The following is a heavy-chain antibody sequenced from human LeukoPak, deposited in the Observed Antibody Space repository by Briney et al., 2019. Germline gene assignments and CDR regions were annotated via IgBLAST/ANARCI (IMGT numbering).Heavy chain of an antibody. J-gene: IGHJ6*02. Sequence: SETLSLTCTVSGGSISSYYWSWIRQPPGKGLEWIGYTYYSGSTNYNPSLKSRVTISVDTSKNQFSLNLSSVTAADTAVYYCARDHSYYGSGYYYGMDVWGQGTTVSVSS. CDR2: TYYSGST. D-gene: IGHD3-10*01. V-gene: IGHV4-59*01. CDR1: GGSISSYY. CDR3: ARDHSYYGSGYYYGMDV.